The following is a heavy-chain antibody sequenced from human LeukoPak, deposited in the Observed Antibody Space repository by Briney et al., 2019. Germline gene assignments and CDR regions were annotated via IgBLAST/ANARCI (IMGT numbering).Heavy chain of an antibody. CDR2: ISGSGGST. Sequence: GGSLRLSCAASGFTFSSYAMSWVRQAPGKGLEWVSAISGSGGSTYYADFEKGRFTISRDNSKTTLYLQMNSLRAEDTAVYYCALPYYYDSSGRDYWGEGTLVTVSS. V-gene: IGHV3-23*01. J-gene: IGHJ4*02. D-gene: IGHD3-22*01. CDR3: ALPYYYDSSGRDY. CDR1: GFTFSSYA.